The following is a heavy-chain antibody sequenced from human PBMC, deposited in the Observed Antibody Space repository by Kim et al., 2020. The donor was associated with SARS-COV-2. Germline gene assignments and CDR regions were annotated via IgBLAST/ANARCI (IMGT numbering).Heavy chain of an antibody. CDR2: ISYDGRNK. CDR1: GFTFSDYG. CDR3: AKDGRLGYSSSASVWYFGI. J-gene: IGHJ2*01. D-gene: IGHD6-13*01. V-gene: IGHV3-30*18. Sequence: GGSLRLSCAASGFTFSDYGMHWVRQAPGKGLEWVAMISYDGRNKYYADSVKGRFTISRAHSESTLYLQMNSLRTEDMAVYYCAKDGRLGYSSSASVWYFGIWRCGTLVTLPS.